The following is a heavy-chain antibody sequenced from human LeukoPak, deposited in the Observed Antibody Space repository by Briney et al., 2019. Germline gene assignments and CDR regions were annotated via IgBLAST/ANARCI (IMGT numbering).Heavy chain of an antibody. V-gene: IGHV3-33*01. J-gene: IGHJ4*02. CDR1: GFTFSSYG. CDR2: IWYDGSNK. D-gene: IGHD6-13*01. CDR3: ARVRDSSSWYVNYFDY. Sequence: GRSLRLSCAASGFTFSSYGMHWVRQAPGKGLEWVAVIWYDGSNKYYADSVKGRYTISRNNSKNTPYLQMNSLRAEDTAVYYCARVRDSSSWYVNYFDYWGQGTLVTVSS.